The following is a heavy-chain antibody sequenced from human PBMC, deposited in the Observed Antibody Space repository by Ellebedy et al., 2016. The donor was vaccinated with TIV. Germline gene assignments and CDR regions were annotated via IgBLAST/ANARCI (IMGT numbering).Heavy chain of an antibody. D-gene: IGHD3-10*02. CDR1: GDSIGSRTYY. CDR2: IFYSGST. CDR3: ARHPRMGVFGQELDL. V-gene: IGHV4-39*01. Sequence: SETLSLTCTVSGDSIGSRTYYWGWIRQPPGKTLEWIGSIFYSGSTYYNPSLKSRISISVDTSKSQIFLRLSSVTATDTAVYYCARHPRMGVFGQELDLWGQGILVTVSS. J-gene: IGHJ5*02.